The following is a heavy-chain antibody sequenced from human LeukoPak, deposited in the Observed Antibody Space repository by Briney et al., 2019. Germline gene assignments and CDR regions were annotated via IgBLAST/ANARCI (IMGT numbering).Heavy chain of an antibody. CDR3: ARDSTRAGVPATYYNWFDP. V-gene: IGHV1-2*02. J-gene: IGHJ5*02. CDR1: GYTFTGYY. CDR2: INPNSGGT. Sequence: ASVKVSCKASGYTFTGYYIHWVRQAPGQGLEWMGWINPNSGGTNYAQKFQGRVTMTRDTSISTAYMELSRLRSDDTAVYYCARDSTRAGVPATYYNWFDPWGQGTLVTVSS. D-gene: IGHD2-2*01.